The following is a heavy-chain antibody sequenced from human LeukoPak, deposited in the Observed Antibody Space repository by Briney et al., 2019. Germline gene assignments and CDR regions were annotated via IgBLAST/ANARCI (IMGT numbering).Heavy chain of an antibody. Sequence: SETLSLTCAVYGGSFSGYYWSWIRQPPGKGLEWIGYIYYSGSTNYNPSLKSRVTISVDTSKNQFSLKLSSVTAADTAVYYCARARYGYYDSSGYCDYWGQGTLVTVSS. CDR2: IYYSGST. J-gene: IGHJ4*02. CDR1: GGSFSGYY. D-gene: IGHD3-22*01. V-gene: IGHV4-59*01. CDR3: ARARYGYYDSSGYCDY.